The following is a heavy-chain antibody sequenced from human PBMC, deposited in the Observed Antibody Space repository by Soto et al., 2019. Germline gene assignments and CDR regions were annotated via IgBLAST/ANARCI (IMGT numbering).Heavy chain of an antibody. D-gene: IGHD4-17*01. CDR3: AKDEPVTTPEEPYYMDV. CDR2: ISGSGGST. CDR1: GFTFSSYA. V-gene: IGHV3-23*01. Sequence: GGSLRLSCAASGFTFSSYAMSWVRQAPGKGLEWVSAISGSGGSTYYADSVKGRFTISRDNSKNTLYLQMNSLRAEDTAVYYRAKDEPVTTPEEPYYMDVWGKGTTVTVSS. J-gene: IGHJ6*03.